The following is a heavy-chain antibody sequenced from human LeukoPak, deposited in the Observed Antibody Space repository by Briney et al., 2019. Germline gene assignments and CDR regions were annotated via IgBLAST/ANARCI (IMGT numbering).Heavy chain of an antibody. V-gene: IGHV1-69-2*01. CDR1: GYTFTDYY. Sequence: ASVKVSCKASGYTFTDYYMHWVQQAPGKGLEWMGIVDPEDGETIYAEKFQGRVTITADTSTDTAYMELSSLRSEDTAVYYCAMTTVTTFWFDPWGQGTLVTVSS. CDR2: VDPEDGET. CDR3: AMTTVTTFWFDP. D-gene: IGHD4-17*01. J-gene: IGHJ5*02.